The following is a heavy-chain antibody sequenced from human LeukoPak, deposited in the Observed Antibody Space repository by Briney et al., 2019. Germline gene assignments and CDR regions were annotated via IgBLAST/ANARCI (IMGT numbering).Heavy chain of an antibody. CDR1: GGSFSGYY. Sequence: PSETLSLTCAVYGGSFSGYYWSWIRQPPGKGLEWIGEINHSGSTNYNPSLKSRVTISVDTSKNQFSLKLSSVTAADTAVYYCARGRRITFGGVIKFDPWGQGTLVTVSS. J-gene: IGHJ5*02. CDR2: INHSGST. V-gene: IGHV4-34*01. D-gene: IGHD3-16*02. CDR3: ARGRRITFGGVIKFDP.